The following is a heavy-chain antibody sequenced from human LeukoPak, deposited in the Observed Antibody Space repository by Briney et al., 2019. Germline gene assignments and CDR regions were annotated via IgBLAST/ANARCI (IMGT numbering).Heavy chain of an antibody. CDR3: ASSVVVTGGAFDI. CDR1: GFTFSSYV. CDR2: ISNSGGST. J-gene: IGHJ3*02. D-gene: IGHD2-21*02. V-gene: IGHV3-23*01. Sequence: PGGSLRLSCAASGFTFSSYVMSWVRQAPGKGLEWVSSISNSGGSTYYADSVKGRFTISRDNSKNTLYLQMNSLRAEDTAVYYCASSVVVTGGAFDIWGQGTMVTVSS.